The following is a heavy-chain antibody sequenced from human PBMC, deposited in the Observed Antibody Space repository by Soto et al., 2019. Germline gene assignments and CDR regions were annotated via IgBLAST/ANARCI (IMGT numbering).Heavy chain of an antibody. V-gene: IGHV3-48*03. CDR2: ISSSGSTI. D-gene: IGHD5-12*01. CDR3: ARDGKGDGYKGAAGMRGRYFDY. J-gene: IGHJ4*02. CDR1: GFTFSSYE. Sequence: GGSLRLSCAASGFTFSSYEMNWVRQAPGKGLEWVSYISSSGSTIYYADSVKGRFTISRDNAKNSLYLQMNSLRAEDTAVYYCARDGKGDGYKGAAGMRGRYFDYWGQGTLVTVSS.